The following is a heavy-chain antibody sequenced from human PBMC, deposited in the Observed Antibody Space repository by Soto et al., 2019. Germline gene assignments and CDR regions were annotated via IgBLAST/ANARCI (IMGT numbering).Heavy chain of an antibody. D-gene: IGHD6-13*01. J-gene: IGHJ6*02. V-gene: IGHV3-30*18. Sequence: PGGSLRLSCAASGFTFSSYCMHWVRQAPGKGLEGVAVISYDGSNKYYADSVKGRFTISRDNSKNTLYLQMNSLRAEDTAVYYCAKVLPYEQQLVLRYYYYYGMDVWGQGTTVTVS. CDR3: AKVLPYEQQLVLRYYYYYGMDV. CDR1: GFTFSSYC. CDR2: ISYDGSNK.